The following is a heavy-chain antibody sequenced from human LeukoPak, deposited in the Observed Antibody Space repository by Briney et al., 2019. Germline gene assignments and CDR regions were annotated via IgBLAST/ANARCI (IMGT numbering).Heavy chain of an antibody. Sequence: SVKVSCKASGGTFSSYAISWVRQAPGQGLEWMGRIIPIFGTANYAQKFQGRVTITTDESTSTAYMELSSLRSEDTAVYYCARGDIVVVPAATVPRGSMYYLDYWGQGTLVTVSS. CDR1: GGTFSSYA. V-gene: IGHV1-69*05. D-gene: IGHD2-2*01. CDR3: ARGDIVVVPAATVPRGSMYYLDY. J-gene: IGHJ4*02. CDR2: IIPIFGTA.